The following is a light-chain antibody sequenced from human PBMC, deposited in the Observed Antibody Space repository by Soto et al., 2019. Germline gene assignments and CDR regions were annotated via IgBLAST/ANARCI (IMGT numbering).Light chain of an antibody. CDR1: SSDVGGYNY. CDR2: AVS. J-gene: IGLJ1*01. V-gene: IGLV2-14*03. Sequence: QSVLTQPASVSGSPGQSLTISCTGTSSDVGGYNYVSWYQQHPGKAPKLMISAVSNRPSGVSNRFSASKSGNTASLTISGLQTQDEADYYCLSYTTISTYVFGTGPKVTVL. CDR3: LSYTTISTYV.